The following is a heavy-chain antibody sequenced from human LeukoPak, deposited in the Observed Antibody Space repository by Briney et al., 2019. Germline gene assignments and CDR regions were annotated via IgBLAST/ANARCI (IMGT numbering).Heavy chain of an antibody. V-gene: IGHV3-23*01. CDR1: GFTFSTYA. CDR3: ARGRKLGAPTYFFDY. CDR2: ISGSGDNT. J-gene: IGHJ4*02. Sequence: GSLRLSCAASGFTFSTYAMNWVRQAPGQGLEWVSGISGSGDNTYYADSVRGRFTISRDKSKSTVYLQMNSLGVEDTAIYYCARGRKLGAPTYFFDYWGQGTLVTVSS. D-gene: IGHD1-26*01.